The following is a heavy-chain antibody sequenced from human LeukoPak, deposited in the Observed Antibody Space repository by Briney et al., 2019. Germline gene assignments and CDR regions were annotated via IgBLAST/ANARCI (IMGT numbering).Heavy chain of an antibody. Sequence: GGSLRLSCAASGFTFSSYAMSWVRQAPGKGLEWVSAISNGGGSTYYADSVKGRFTISRDNSKNTLYLQMNSLRAEDTALYYCAKLSVDDSSGFPPWGQGTLVTVSS. V-gene: IGHV3-23*01. CDR2: ISNGGGST. CDR3: AKLSVDDSSGFPP. CDR1: GFTFSSYA. D-gene: IGHD3-22*01. J-gene: IGHJ4*02.